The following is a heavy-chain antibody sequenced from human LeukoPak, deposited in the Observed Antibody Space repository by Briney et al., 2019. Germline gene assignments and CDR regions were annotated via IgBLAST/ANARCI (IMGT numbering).Heavy chain of an antibody. Sequence: ASETLSLTCTVSGDSVSTTIYYWGWIRQPPGRGLECIGSIYYSGSTYYNPSLKSRATILVDTSRNQFSLKLSSVTAADTAVYYCARIYPMIGYCSSTSCPASFDIWGQGTMVTVSS. CDR3: ARIYPMIGYCSSTSCPASFDI. CDR1: GDSVSTTIYY. J-gene: IGHJ3*02. D-gene: IGHD2-2*01. CDR2: IYYSGST. V-gene: IGHV4-39*07.